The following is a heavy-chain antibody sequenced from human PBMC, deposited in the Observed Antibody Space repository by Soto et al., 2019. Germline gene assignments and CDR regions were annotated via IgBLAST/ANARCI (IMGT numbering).Heavy chain of an antibody. CDR3: TASDSSSWQHDY. CDR1: GDSFSSYA. Sequence: QVQLVQSGAELKKPGSSVRVSCKISGDSFSSYAISWVRQAPGEGLVWVGGIIPIFETANYAQKFQGRVTITAGESTTTAYMEVTRLRPEDTAIFYCTASDSSSWQHDYWGQGTLITVSS. V-gene: IGHV1-69*01. CDR2: IIPIFETA. D-gene: IGHD6-13*01. J-gene: IGHJ4*02.